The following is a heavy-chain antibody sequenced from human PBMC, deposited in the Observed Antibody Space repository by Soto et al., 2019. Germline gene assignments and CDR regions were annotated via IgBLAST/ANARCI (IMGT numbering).Heavy chain of an antibody. D-gene: IGHD2-2*01. CDR3: AKDSDQLLFDYYYYGMDV. CDR2: VSYDGSFK. V-gene: IGHV3-30*18. Sequence: VQLVESGGGVVQPGGSLRLSCEASGFTFSKFGIHWVRQAPGKGLEWVAVVSYDGSFKYYADSVKGRFTISRDNSKNTLYLQMNSLRPDDTALYYCAKDSDQLLFDYYYYGMDVWGQGTTVTVSS. CDR1: GFTFSKFG. J-gene: IGHJ6*02.